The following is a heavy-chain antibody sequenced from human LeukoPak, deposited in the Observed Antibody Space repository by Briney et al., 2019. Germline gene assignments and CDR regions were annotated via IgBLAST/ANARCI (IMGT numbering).Heavy chain of an antibody. Sequence: GESLKISCKGSGYSFTSYWIGWVRQMPGKGLEWMGIIYPGDSDTRYSPSFQGQVTISADKFISTAYLQWSSLKASDTAMYYCARGSYRLSYYYYYGMDVWGQGTTVTVSS. CDR1: GYSFTSYW. CDR2: IYPGDSDT. D-gene: IGHD1-26*01. J-gene: IGHJ6*02. V-gene: IGHV5-51*01. CDR3: ARGSYRLSYYYYYGMDV.